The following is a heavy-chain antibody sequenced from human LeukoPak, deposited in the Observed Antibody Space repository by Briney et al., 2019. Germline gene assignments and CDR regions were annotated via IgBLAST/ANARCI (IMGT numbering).Heavy chain of an antibody. CDR1: GFTFSSYG. V-gene: IGHV3-30*03. D-gene: IGHD2-15*01. Sequence: GGSLRLSCEASGFTFSSYGMHWVRQAPGKGLEWVAVISYDGSNKYYADSVKGRFTISRDNSKNTLYLQMNSLRAEDTAVYYCAREASEYCSGGSCYAGEGSAFDIWGQGTMVTVSS. J-gene: IGHJ3*02. CDR2: ISYDGSNK. CDR3: AREASEYCSGGSCYAGEGSAFDI.